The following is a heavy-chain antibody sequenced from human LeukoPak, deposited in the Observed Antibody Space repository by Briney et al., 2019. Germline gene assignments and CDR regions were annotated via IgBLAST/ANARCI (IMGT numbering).Heavy chain of an antibody. Sequence: GGSLRLSCAASGFTFSSYTMNWVRLAPGKGLQWVSFISGSSKTIYYGDSVKGRFTISRDNAKNSLYLQMNGLRDEDAALYFCARDSGNYIDYWGQGTQVVVSS. D-gene: IGHD2/OR15-2a*01. CDR1: GFTFSSYT. CDR3: ARDSGNYIDY. V-gene: IGHV3-48*02. CDR2: ISGSSKTI. J-gene: IGHJ4*01.